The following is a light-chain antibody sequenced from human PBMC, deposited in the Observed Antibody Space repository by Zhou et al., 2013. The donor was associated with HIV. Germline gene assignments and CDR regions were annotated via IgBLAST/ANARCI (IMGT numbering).Light chain of an antibody. V-gene: IGKV1-5*03. Sequence: DIQMTQSPSTLSASVGDRVTITCRASQSISNWLAWYQQKPGKAPKLLIYKASSLESGVPSRFSGSGSGTEFTLTISSLQPDDFATYYCQQCNSYSITFGQGTKVE. CDR2: KAS. CDR1: QSISNW. J-gene: IGKJ1*01. CDR3: QQCNSYSIT.